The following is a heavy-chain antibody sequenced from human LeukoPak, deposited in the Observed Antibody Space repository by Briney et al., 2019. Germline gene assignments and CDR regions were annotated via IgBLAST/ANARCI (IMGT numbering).Heavy chain of an antibody. CDR2: ISYDGSNE. D-gene: IGHD1-26*01. V-gene: IGHV3-30-3*01. J-gene: IGHJ4*02. CDR3: ARERSSGSYYDY. Sequence: GGSLRLSCAASGFTFSSYAMHWVRQAPGKGLEWVAVISYDGSNEYYADSVKGRFTTSRDNSKNTLYLQMNSLRAEDTAVYYCARERSSGSYYDYWGQGTLVTVSS. CDR1: GFTFSSYA.